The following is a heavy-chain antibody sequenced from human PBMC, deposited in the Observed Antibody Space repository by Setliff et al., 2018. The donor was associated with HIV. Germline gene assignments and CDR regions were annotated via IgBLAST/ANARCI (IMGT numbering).Heavy chain of an antibody. V-gene: IGHV1-18*01. D-gene: IGHD3-10*01. Sequence: ASVKVSCKAPGYTFNNYGVMWVRQAPGQGLEWMGWISGYGNRKYAQKFEGRLTVTTDTSTSTAYMELRTLRSDDTAVYFCASGRGIYGSGALEAYDIWGQGTMVTVS. CDR3: ASGRGIYGSGALEAYDI. J-gene: IGHJ3*02. CDR2: ISGYGNR. CDR1: GYTFNNYG.